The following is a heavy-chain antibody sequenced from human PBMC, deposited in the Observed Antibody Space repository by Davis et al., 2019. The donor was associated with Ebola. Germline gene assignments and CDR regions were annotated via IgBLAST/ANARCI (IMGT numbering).Heavy chain of an antibody. J-gene: IGHJ4*02. CDR1: GGAINRSTYY. D-gene: IGHD4-17*01. V-gene: IGHV4-39*01. CDR2: IYYSGRT. Sequence: LRLSCTVSGGAINRSTYYWGWTRQAPGKGLEWIANIYYSGRTYNNPSLKSRVTISVDTSNNQFSLHLSSVTAADTAIYYCARFEGDYGDYYFDYWGQGTLVTVSS. CDR3: ARFEGDYGDYYFDY.